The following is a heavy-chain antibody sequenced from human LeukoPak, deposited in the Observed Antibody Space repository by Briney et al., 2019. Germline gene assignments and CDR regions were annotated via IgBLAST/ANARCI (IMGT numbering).Heavy chain of an antibody. CDR1: GFTFSSYA. CDR2: ISYDGSNK. V-gene: IGHV3-30-3*01. CDR3: ARGDFYGSGSFSVYQYYFDY. Sequence: PGGSLRLSCAASGFTFSSYAMHWVRQAPGKGLEWVAVISYDGSNKYYADSVKGRFTVSRDNSKNTLYLQMSSLRTEDTAVYYCARGDFYGSGSFSVYQYYFDYWGQGTLVTVSS. D-gene: IGHD3-10*01. J-gene: IGHJ4*02.